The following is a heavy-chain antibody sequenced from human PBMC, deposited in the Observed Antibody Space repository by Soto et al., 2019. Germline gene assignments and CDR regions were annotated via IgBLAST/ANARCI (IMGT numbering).Heavy chain of an antibody. CDR1: GGSIYSGDYY. CDR2: ISYSGST. D-gene: IGHD3-22*01. CDR3: ARAVYYYASSGYYFNY. J-gene: IGHJ4*02. V-gene: IGHV4-61*08. Sequence: XXTLSLPFTVSGGSIYSGDYYWSCIRQPPERGLEWIGHISYSGSTNYNPSLKSRVTISVDTSKNQFSLKLSSVTAADTAVYYCARAVYYYASSGYYFNYWGQGTLVTVSS.